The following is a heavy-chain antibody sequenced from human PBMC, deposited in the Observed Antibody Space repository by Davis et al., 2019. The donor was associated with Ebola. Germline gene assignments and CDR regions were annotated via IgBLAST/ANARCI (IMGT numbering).Heavy chain of an antibody. CDR3: PRHDGRLSASGWFSYYYGLDV. D-gene: IGHD3-16*01. V-gene: IGHV4-59*08. CDR1: AGPISGYY. CDR2: IYYSGST. Sequence: SETLSLTCTVSAGPISGYYWSWIRQLPGKGLEWMGYIYYSGSTTYLTCLKSRFPMSEDVPRKQVSLTLSSVPAADTAVYYCPRHDGRLSASGWFSYYYGLDVWGQGTTVTVSS. J-gene: IGHJ6*02.